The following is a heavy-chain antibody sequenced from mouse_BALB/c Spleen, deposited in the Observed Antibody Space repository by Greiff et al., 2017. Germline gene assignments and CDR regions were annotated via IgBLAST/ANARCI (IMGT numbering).Heavy chain of an antibody. CDR2: INPSNGGT. J-gene: IGHJ3*01. D-gene: IGHD2-4*01. CDR1: GYTFTSYY. CDR3: TRGDDSAY. V-gene: IGHV1S81*02. Sequence: VQLVESGAELVKPGASVKLSCKASGYTFTSYYMYWVKQRPGQGLEWIGEINPSNGGTNFNEKFKSKATLTVDKSSSTAYMQLSSLTSEDSAVYYCTRGDDSAYWGQGTLVTVSA.